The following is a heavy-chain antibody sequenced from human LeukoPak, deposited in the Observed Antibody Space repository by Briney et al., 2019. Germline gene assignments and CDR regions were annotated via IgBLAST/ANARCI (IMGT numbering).Heavy chain of an antibody. CDR2: IYYSGST. CDR1: GGSISSSSYY. CDR3: AMGNGYYSLYYFDY. J-gene: IGHJ4*02. V-gene: IGHV4-39*01. D-gene: IGHD5-18*01. Sequence: SETLSLTCTVSGGSISSSSYYWGWIRQPPGKGLEWIGSIYYSGSTYYNPSPKSRVTISVDTSKNQFSLKLSSVTAADTAVYYCAMGNGYYSLYYFDYWGQGTLVTVSS.